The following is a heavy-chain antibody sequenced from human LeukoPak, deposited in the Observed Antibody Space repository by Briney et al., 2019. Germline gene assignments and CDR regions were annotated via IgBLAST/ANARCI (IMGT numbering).Heavy chain of an antibody. D-gene: IGHD6-19*01. J-gene: IGHJ4*02. CDR1: GGSISSYY. CDR2: IYYSGST. CDR3: AREGPAWSSGLDY. Sequence: SETLSLTCTVSGGSISSYYWSWIRQPPGKGLEWIGYIYYSGSTNYSPSLKSRVTISVDTSKNQFSLKLSSVTAADTAVYYCAREGPAWSSGLDYWGQGTLVTVSS. V-gene: IGHV4-59*01.